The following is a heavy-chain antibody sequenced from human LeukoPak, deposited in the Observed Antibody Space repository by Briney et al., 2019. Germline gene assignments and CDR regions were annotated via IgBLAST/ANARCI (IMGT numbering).Heavy chain of an antibody. Sequence: SETLSLTCAVYGGSFSGYYWSWIRQPPGKGLEWIGEINHSGSTNYNPSLKSRVTISVDTSKNQFSLKLSSVTAADTAVYYCARIAAGLRSTVYYYYMDVWGKGTTVTVSS. CDR2: INHSGST. CDR1: GGSFSGYY. D-gene: IGHD6-13*01. V-gene: IGHV4-34*01. J-gene: IGHJ6*03. CDR3: ARIAAGLRSTVYYYYMDV.